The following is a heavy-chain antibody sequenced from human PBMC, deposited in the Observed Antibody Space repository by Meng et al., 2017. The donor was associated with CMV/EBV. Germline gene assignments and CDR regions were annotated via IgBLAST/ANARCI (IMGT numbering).Heavy chain of an antibody. Sequence: AASGFGFSNGSIRWVRQAPGQGLEWDGRINIKTGGGTTSYADPVKGRFTVSRDDSKNTLYLEMNSLKAEDTGVYYCAGDSHRILFDSWGQGTLVTVSS. CDR2: INIKTGGGTT. CDR3: AGDSHRILFDS. D-gene: IGHD3-16*01. J-gene: IGHJ5*01. V-gene: IGHV3-15*01. CDR1: GFGFSNGS.